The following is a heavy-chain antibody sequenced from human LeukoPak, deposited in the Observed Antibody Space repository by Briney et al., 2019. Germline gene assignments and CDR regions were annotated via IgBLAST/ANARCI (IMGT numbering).Heavy chain of an antibody. CDR1: GGSFSGYY. D-gene: IGHD1-26*01. Sequence: SETLSLTCAVYGGSFSGYYWSWIRQPPGKGLEWIGYIYYSGSTNYNPSLKSRVTISVDTSKNQFSLKLSSVTAADTAVYYCARDSGSYYFDYWGQGTLVTVSS. CDR3: ARDSGSYYFDY. CDR2: IYYSGST. V-gene: IGHV4-59*01. J-gene: IGHJ4*02.